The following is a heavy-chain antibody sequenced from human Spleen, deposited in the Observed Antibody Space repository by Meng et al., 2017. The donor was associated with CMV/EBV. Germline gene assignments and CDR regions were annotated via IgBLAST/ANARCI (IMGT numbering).Heavy chain of an antibody. V-gene: IGHV4-34*01. CDR3: AGGKRWLQKTFDY. D-gene: IGHD5-24*01. CDR2: INHSGST. J-gene: IGHJ4*02. Sequence: QVQLQEWGAGLLKPSETLSLACAGYGGSVSGYYWSWIRQPPGKGLEWIGEINHSGSTNYNPSLKSRVTISVDTSKNQFSLKLSSVTAADTAVYYCAGGKRWLQKTFDYWGQGTLVTVSS. CDR1: GGSVSGYY.